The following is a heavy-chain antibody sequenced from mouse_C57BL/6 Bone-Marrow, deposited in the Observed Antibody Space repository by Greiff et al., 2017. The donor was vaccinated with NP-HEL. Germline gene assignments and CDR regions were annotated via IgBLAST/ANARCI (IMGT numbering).Heavy chain of an antibody. J-gene: IGHJ3*01. CDR3: ARENHLLWLRRRGRAY. CDR2: IHPNSGST. CDR1: GYTFTSYW. Sequence: QVQLQQPGAELVKPGASVKLSCKASGYTFTSYWMHWVKQRPGQGLEWIGMIHPNSGSTNYNEKFKSKATLTVDKSSSTAYMQLSSLTSEDSAVYYCARENHLLWLRRRGRAYWGQGTLVTVSA. V-gene: IGHV1-64*01. D-gene: IGHD2-2*01.